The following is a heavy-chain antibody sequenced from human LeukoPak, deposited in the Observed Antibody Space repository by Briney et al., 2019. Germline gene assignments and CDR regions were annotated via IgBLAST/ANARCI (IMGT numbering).Heavy chain of an antibody. CDR2: ISSSSSYI. V-gene: IGHV3-21*01. J-gene: IGHJ3*02. Sequence: PGGSLRLSCAASGFTFSSYSMNWVRQAPGKGLEWVSSISSSSSYIYYADSVKGRFTISRDNAKNSLYLQMNSLRAEDTAVYCCARVVLGYYDFWSGYDAFDIWGQGTMVTVSS. D-gene: IGHD3-3*01. CDR1: GFTFSSYS. CDR3: ARVVLGYYDFWSGYDAFDI.